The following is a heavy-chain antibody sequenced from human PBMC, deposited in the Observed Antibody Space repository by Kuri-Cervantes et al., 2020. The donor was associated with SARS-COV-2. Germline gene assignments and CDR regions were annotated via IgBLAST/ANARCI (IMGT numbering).Heavy chain of an antibody. V-gene: IGHV3-49*04. CDR3: ANSGGSSGFDY. Sequence: GESLKISCTASGFTFGDYAMSWVRQAPGKGLEWVGFIRSKAYGGTTEYAASVKGRFTISRDDSKSIAYLQMNSLKTEDTAVYYCANSGGSSGFDYWGQGTLVTVSS. CDR1: GFTFGDYA. J-gene: IGHJ4*02. CDR2: IRSKAYGGTT. D-gene: IGHD6-6*01.